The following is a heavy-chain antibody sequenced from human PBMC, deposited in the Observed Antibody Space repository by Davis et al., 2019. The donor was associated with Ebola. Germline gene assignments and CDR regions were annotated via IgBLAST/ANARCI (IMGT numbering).Heavy chain of an antibody. V-gene: IGHV3-30*04. J-gene: IGHJ4*02. CDR2: VSHSERER. Sequence: PGGSLRLSCAAPGIIFRNYAMHWVRQAPGKGLEWVAVVSHSERERFYADSVKGRFTISRDNSENTLYLQMNSLTADDTSVYYCARAGFDEVLDYWGQGTPVTVSS. D-gene: IGHD3-3*01. CDR1: GIIFRNYA. CDR3: ARAGFDEVLDY.